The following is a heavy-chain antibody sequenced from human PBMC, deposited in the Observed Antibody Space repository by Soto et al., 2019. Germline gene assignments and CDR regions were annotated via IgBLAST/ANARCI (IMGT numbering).Heavy chain of an antibody. Sequence: ASVKVSCKASGYTFTSYGISWVRQAPGQGLEWMGWISAYNGNTNYAQKLQGRVTMTTDTSTSTAYMELRSLRSDDTAVYYCARDRPISRQLVLEYNWFDPWGQGXLVTVYS. CDR1: GYTFTSYG. J-gene: IGHJ5*02. D-gene: IGHD6-13*01. V-gene: IGHV1-18*04. CDR3: ARDRPISRQLVLEYNWFDP. CDR2: ISAYNGNT.